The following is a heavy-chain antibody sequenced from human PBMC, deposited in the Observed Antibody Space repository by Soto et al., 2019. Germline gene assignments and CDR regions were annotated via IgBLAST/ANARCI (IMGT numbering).Heavy chain of an antibody. J-gene: IGHJ4*02. Sequence: GASVKVSCKASGYTFTSYAMHWVRQAPGQRLEWMGWINAGNGNTKYAQKLQGRVTMTTDTSTSTAYMELRSLRSDDTAVYYCARDLHGDPYYWGQGPLVTVSS. D-gene: IGHD4-17*01. CDR2: INAGNGNT. CDR1: GYTFTSYA. V-gene: IGHV1-3*01. CDR3: ARDLHGDPYY.